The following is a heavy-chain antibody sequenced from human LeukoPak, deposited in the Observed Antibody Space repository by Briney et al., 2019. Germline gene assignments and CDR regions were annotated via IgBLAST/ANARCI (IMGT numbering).Heavy chain of an antibody. CDR2: IFTSAAT. J-gene: IGHJ5*02. Sequence: PSETLSLTCMDSGGSICWDYWRWIRQSPGDGLEWIGRIFTSAATKYNPYFRSRGNTSVEETKNKFSLNVKSTTTVDTAVSYFAREQYFLGSNGYSYYGPSWGQGALVTVSS. V-gene: IGHV4-4*07. CDR1: GGSICWDY. D-gene: IGHD3-22*01. CDR3: AREQYFLGSNGYSYYGPS.